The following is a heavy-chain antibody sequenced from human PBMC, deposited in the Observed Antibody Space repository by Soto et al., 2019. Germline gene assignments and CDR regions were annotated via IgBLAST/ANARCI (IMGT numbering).Heavy chain of an antibody. CDR3: ASYSRYCTGGGCSIMRDAFAV. CDR2: IYHSGTT. J-gene: IGHJ3*01. CDR1: RFSVTNNKY. D-gene: IGHD2-15*01. V-gene: IGHV4-4*02. Sequence: QAQLQESGPGLVTPSGTLSLTCTVSRFSVTNNKYWNWVRQSPGKALEWIGEIYHSGTTYYNPSLVDRASISMDKFKNQISLNLSSVTSADTGVYYCASYSRYCTGGGCSIMRDAFAVWGQGTLVTASS.